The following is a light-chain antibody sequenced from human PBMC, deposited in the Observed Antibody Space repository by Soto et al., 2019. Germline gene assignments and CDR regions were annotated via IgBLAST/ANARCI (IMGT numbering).Light chain of an antibody. CDR2: DVS. CDR1: SSDVGGYNY. CDR3: SSYTSNSTLV. J-gene: IGLJ2*01. V-gene: IGLV2-14*01. Sequence: QSALTQPASVSGSPGQSITISCTGTSSDVGGYNYVSWYQQHPGKAPKLMIYDVSNRPSGVSNHFSGSKSGNTASLTISGLQAEDEADYFCSSYTSNSTLVFGGGTKVTVL.